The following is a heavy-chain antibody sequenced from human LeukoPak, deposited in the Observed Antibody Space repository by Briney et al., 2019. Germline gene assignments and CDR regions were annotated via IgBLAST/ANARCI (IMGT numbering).Heavy chain of an antibody. CDR1: GGSFSGYY. V-gene: IGHV4-34*01. CDR3: TRLVGATGGY. D-gene: IGHD1-26*01. Sequence: SETLSLTCAVYGGSFSGYYWSWIRQPPGKGLEWIGEINHSGSTNYNPSLKSRVTISVDTSKNQFSLKLSSVTAADTAVYYCTRLVGATGGYWGQGTLVTVSS. CDR2: INHSGST. J-gene: IGHJ4*02.